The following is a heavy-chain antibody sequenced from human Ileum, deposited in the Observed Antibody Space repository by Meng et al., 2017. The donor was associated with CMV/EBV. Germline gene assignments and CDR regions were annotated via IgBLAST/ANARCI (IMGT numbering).Heavy chain of an antibody. Sequence: GESLKISCKGSGYTFTNNWIGWVRQVPGKGLGWMGIIYPTDSDTRYSPSFQGQVTISADKSISTAYLQWNSLEASDTAMYYCARHGSPRGSYYWTLFDYWGQGTLVTVSS. CDR2: IYPTDSDT. CDR1: GYTFTNNW. V-gene: IGHV5-51*01. D-gene: IGHD1-26*01. J-gene: IGHJ4*02. CDR3: ARHGSPRGSYYWTLFDY.